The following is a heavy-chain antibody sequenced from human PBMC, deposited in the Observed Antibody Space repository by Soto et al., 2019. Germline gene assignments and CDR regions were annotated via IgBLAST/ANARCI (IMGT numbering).Heavy chain of an antibody. J-gene: IGHJ4*02. CDR2: ITRDGYNK. D-gene: IGHD6-6*01. V-gene: IGHV3-30*04. CDR3: TKSSGGSSSVGMDY. Sequence: XGSLRVSCAVAGFLFKNYALNWVRQAPGKGLEWVASITRDGYNKYYADSVKGRFTISRDNSKNTLSLQMTALRVEDSSVYYCTKSSGGSSSVGMDYWGPGTLVTVSS. CDR1: GFLFKNYA.